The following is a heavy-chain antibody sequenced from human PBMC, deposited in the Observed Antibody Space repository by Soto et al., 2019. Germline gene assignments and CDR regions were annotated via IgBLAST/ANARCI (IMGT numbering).Heavy chain of an antibody. J-gene: IGHJ6*03. Sequence: SETLSLTCTVSDGSISSYYWSWIRQPPGKGLEWIGYIYYSGSTNYNPALKSRVTISVDTSKNQFSLKLSSVTAADTAVYYCARHPTVTTFFYMDVWGKGTTVTVSS. CDR2: IYYSGST. V-gene: IGHV4-59*08. CDR1: DGSISSYY. D-gene: IGHD4-4*01. CDR3: ARHPTVTTFFYMDV.